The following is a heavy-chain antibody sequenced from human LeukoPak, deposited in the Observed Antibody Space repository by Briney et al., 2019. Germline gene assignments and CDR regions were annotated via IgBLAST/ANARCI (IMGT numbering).Heavy chain of an antibody. D-gene: IGHD3-22*01. CDR3: TRDETMIVVDPAVFDI. J-gene: IGHJ3*02. V-gene: IGHV3-21*01. Sequence: KSGGSLRLSCAASGFTFSSYSMNWVRQAPGKGLEWVSSISSSSSYIYYADSVNGPFTNSRDNAKNSLYLQMNSRRAEDTTAYYCTRDETMIVVDPAVFDIWGQGTMVTVSS. CDR1: GFTFSSYS. CDR2: ISSSSSYI.